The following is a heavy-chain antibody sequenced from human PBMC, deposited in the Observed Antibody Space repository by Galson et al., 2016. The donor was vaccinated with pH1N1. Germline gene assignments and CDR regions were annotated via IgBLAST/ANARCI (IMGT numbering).Heavy chain of an antibody. CDR2: INRDGGSA. CDR3: ATGEGYYFDY. D-gene: IGHD7-27*01. Sequence: SLRLSCAASGFTFSRYWMHWVRQAPGKGLVWVSRINRDGGSAIYADSVRGRLTISRDNAKNTLYLQMNSLRAEDTAVYYLATGEGYYFDYWGQGTLVTVSS. CDR1: GFTFSRYW. J-gene: IGHJ4*02. V-gene: IGHV3-74*01.